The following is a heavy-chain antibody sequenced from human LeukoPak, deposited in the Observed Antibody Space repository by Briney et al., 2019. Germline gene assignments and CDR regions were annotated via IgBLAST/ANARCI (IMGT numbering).Heavy chain of an antibody. Sequence: SVKVSCKASGGTFSSYAISWVRQAPGQGLEWMGGTIPIFGTANYAQKFQGRVTITTDESTSTAYMELSSLRSEDTAVYYCASRPFAGGTPYWYFDLWGRGTLVTVSS. J-gene: IGHJ2*01. CDR1: GGTFSSYA. CDR3: ASRPFAGGTPYWYFDL. CDR2: TIPIFGTA. D-gene: IGHD3-16*01. V-gene: IGHV1-69*05.